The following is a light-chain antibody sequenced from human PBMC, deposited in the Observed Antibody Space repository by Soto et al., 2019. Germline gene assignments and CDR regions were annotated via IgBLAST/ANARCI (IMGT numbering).Light chain of an antibody. CDR1: QSIGNW. Sequence: DIQMTQSPSTLAASLGDRVTITCRASQSIGNWLAWYQQKPGKAPNLLIYDASTLENGVPSRFSGSASGTDFTLTISSLQPYDFATYYCQQYNSYSPRTFGQGTKVDIK. V-gene: IGKV1-5*01. CDR3: QQYNSYSPRT. J-gene: IGKJ1*01. CDR2: DAS.